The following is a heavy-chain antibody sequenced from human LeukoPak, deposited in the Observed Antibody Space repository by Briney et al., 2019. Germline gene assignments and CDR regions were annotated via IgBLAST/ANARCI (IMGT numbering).Heavy chain of an antibody. CDR3: ARGWGYYDSSGYYDY. Sequence: PSETLSLTCAVSGGSISSGGYSWSWLRQPPGKGLEWIGYIYHSGSTYYNPSLKSRVTISVDRSKNQFSLKLSSVTAADTAVYYCARGWGYYDSSGYYDYWGQGTLVTVSS. CDR1: GGSISSGGYS. V-gene: IGHV4-30-2*01. CDR2: IYHSGST. J-gene: IGHJ4*02. D-gene: IGHD3-22*01.